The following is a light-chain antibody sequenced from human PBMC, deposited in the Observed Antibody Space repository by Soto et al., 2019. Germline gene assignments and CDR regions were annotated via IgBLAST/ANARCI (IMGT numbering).Light chain of an antibody. J-gene: IGKJ5*01. CDR2: AAS. V-gene: IGKV1-39*01. CDR1: QSISRY. Sequence: DIQMTQSPSSLSASVGDRVTITCRESQSISRYLNWYQQKPGKAPKLLXYAASSLQSGVPSRFSGSGSGTDLTLTISSLQPEDFATYYCQQSYSTPSITFGQGTRLEIK. CDR3: QQSYSTPSIT.